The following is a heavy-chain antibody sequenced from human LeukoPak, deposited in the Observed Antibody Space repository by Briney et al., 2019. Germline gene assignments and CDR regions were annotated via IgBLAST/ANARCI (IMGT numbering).Heavy chain of an antibody. V-gene: IGHV3-43*01. D-gene: IGHD5-18*01. J-gene: IGHJ4*02. CDR2: IGWDGSAT. CDR1: GFTFEDFT. CDR3: AKEEYSYGYS. Sequence: GGSLRLSCAAPGFTFEDFTMHWVRQAPGQGLEWVSLIGWDGSATSYSDSVKGRFIISRDNNKNSLYLQMNSLRTDDTALYYCAKEEYSYGYSWGQGTLVTVSS.